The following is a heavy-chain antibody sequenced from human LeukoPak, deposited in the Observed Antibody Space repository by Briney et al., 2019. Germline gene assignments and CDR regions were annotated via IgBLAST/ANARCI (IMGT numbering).Heavy chain of an antibody. V-gene: IGHV1-18*04. D-gene: IGHD1-26*01. Sequence: ASVKVSCKASGYTFTGYYMHWVRQAPGQGLEWMGWISAYNGNTNYAQKLQGRVTMTTDTSTSTAYMELRSLRSDDTAVYYCARDHRSYHYYYYGMDVWGQGTTVTVSS. CDR1: GYTFTGYY. J-gene: IGHJ6*02. CDR2: ISAYNGNT. CDR3: ARDHRSYHYYYYGMDV.